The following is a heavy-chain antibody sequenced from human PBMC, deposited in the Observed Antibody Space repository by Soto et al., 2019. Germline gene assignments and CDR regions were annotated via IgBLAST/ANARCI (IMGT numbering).Heavy chain of an antibody. CDR3: AKSPGGLDGYNAGYYVMDV. CDR2: IGGSGTGGRT. D-gene: IGHD5-12*01. J-gene: IGHJ6*02. V-gene: IGHV3-23*01. Sequence: EVHLLESGGDLVQPGGSLRLSCTASGLTFSTYAMSWVRQAPGEGLDWVSAIGGSGTGGRTYYADSVKGRFTISRDNSKNTVYLQMNSLRADDTAVYYCAKSPGGLDGYNAGYYVMDVWGQGTTVTVSS. CDR1: GLTFSTYA.